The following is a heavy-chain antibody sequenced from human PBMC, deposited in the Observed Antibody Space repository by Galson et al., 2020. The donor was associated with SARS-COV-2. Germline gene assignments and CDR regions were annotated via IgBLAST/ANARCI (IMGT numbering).Heavy chain of an antibody. V-gene: IGHV4-59*01. CDR2: IYDSGST. CDR3: ARGSSYKWFDP. D-gene: IGHD6-13*01. J-gene: IGHJ5*02. CDR1: GGSISSYY. Sequence: ASETLSLTCTVSGGSISSYYWSWIRQPPGKGLEWIGYIYDSGSTNYNSSLKSRVTISVDTSKNQFSLKMSSVTAADTAVYYCARGSSYKWFDPWGQGTLVTVSS.